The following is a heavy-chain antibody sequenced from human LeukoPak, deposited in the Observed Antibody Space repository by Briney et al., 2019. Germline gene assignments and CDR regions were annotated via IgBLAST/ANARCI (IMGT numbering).Heavy chain of an antibody. D-gene: IGHD3-10*01. CDR2: ISYDGSNK. CDR3: AKDVIRGAISYFES. CDR1: GFTFSSYG. V-gene: IGHV3-30*18. Sequence: GGSLRLSCAASGFTFSSYGMHWVRQAPGKGLEWVAVISYDGSNKYYADSVKGRFTISRDNSKNTLYLQMNSLRAEDTAVYYCAKDVIRGAISYFESWGQGTLVAVSS. J-gene: IGHJ4*02.